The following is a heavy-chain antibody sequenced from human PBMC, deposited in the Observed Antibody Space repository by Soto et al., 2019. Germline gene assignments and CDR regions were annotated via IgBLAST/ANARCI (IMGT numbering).Heavy chain of an antibody. CDR3: ARGFVWGSYRYPGAFDI. D-gene: IGHD3-16*02. V-gene: IGHV3-30-3*01. Sequence: AGGSLRLSCAASGFTFSSYAMHWVRQAPGKGLEWVAVISYDGSNKYYADSVKGRFTISRDNSKNTLYLQMNSLRAEDTAVYYCARGFVWGSYRYPGAFDIWGQGTMVTVSS. CDR2: ISYDGSNK. J-gene: IGHJ3*02. CDR1: GFTFSSYA.